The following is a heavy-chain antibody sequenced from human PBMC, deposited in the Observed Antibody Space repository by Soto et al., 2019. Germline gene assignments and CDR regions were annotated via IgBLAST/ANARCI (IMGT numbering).Heavy chain of an antibody. J-gene: IGHJ3*02. D-gene: IGHD6-19*01. V-gene: IGHV3-21*01. CDR2: ISSSSSYI. Sequence: GGSLRLSCAASGFTFSSYSMNWVRQAPGKGLEWVSSISSSSSYIYYADSVKGRFTISRDNAKNSLYLQMNSLRAEDTVVYYCAREYSSGSGDAFDIWGQGTMVTVSS. CDR1: GFTFSSYS. CDR3: AREYSSGSGDAFDI.